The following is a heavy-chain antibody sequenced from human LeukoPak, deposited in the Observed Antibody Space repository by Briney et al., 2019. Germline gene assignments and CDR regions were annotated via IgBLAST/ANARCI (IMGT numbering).Heavy chain of an antibody. CDR2: ISGSGGST. V-gene: IGHV3-23*01. Sequence: GGSLRLSCAASGFTFSSYAMSWVRQAPGKGLEWVSAISGSGGSTYYADSVKGRFTISRDNSKNTLYLQMNSLRAEDTAVYYCANAGYSSGWTARYYFDYWGQGTLVTVSS. J-gene: IGHJ4*02. CDR1: GFTFSSYA. D-gene: IGHD6-19*01. CDR3: ANAGYSSGWTARYYFDY.